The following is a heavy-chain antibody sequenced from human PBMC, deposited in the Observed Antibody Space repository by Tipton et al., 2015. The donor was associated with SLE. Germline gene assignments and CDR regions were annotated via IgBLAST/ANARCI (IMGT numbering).Heavy chain of an antibody. CDR3: ARDSKGLL. Sequence: SLRLSCAASGFTFSSYWMHWVRQAPGKGLVWVSRINSDGSSTSYADSVKGRFTISRDSGKNTLYLEMNSLTVADTGVYYCARDSKGLLWGQGTLVTVSS. D-gene: IGHD5-18*01. V-gene: IGHV3-74*01. CDR2: INSDGSST. CDR1: GFTFSSYW. J-gene: IGHJ4*02.